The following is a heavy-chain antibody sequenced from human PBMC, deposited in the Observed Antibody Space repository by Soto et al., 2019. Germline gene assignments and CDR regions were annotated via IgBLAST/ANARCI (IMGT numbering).Heavy chain of an antibody. CDR3: ARDPAGSTSPYYYGMDV. Sequence: GGSLRLSCAASGFTFNTYSMNWVRQAPGKGLEWVSFISSRNSFIYYADSVRGRFTISRDNAKNSVFLQMNSLRVEDTAVYYCARDPAGSTSPYYYGMDVWGQGTTVTVSS. V-gene: IGHV3-21*01. D-gene: IGHD2-2*01. J-gene: IGHJ6*02. CDR2: ISSRNSFI. CDR1: GFTFNTYS.